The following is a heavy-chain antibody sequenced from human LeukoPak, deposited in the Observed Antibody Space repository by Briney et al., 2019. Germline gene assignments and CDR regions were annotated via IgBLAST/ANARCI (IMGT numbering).Heavy chain of an antibody. CDR2: IYYTGNT. Sequence: SETLSLTCTVSGGAISSSYYHWGWIRQPPGKGLEWIASIYYTGNTYYNPSLKSRVTISVDTSKNQFSLRLTSVTAADTAMYYCARVPSPYYYHHYMDVWGKGTTVTVSS. V-gene: IGHV4-39*07. CDR1: GGAISSSYYH. J-gene: IGHJ6*03. CDR3: ARVPSPYYYHHYMDV. D-gene: IGHD2-2*01.